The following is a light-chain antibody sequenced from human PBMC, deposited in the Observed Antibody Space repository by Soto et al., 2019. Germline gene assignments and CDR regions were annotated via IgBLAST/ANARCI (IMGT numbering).Light chain of an antibody. CDR2: AAS. CDR3: LQDYNYPLT. Sequence: AIQMTQSPSSLSASVGDRVTITCRASQGIRDDLGWYQQKPGKAPKLLIYAASSLQSGVPSKFSGSGSGTDFTLTISSLQPEDFASYYCLQDYNYPLTFGGGTKVEIK. CDR1: QGIRDD. V-gene: IGKV1-6*01. J-gene: IGKJ4*01.